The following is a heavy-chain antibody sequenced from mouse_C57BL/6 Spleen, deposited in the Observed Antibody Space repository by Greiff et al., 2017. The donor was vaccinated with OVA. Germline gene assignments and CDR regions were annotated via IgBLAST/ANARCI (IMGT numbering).Heavy chain of an antibody. J-gene: IGHJ2*01. CDR2: IDPSDSYT. CDR3: ARQLRPHYFDY. Sequence: VQVVESGAELVMPGASVKLSCKASGYTFTSYWMHWVKQRPGQGLEWIGEIDPSDSYTNYNQKFKGKSTLTVDKSSSTAYMQLSSLTSEDSAVYYCARQLRPHYFDYWGQGTTLTVSS. CDR1: GYTFTSYW. D-gene: IGHD3-2*02. V-gene: IGHV1-69*01.